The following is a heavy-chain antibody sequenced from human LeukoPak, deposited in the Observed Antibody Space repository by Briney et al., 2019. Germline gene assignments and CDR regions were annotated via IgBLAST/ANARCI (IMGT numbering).Heavy chain of an antibody. V-gene: IGHV4-39*07. J-gene: IGHJ4*02. Sequence: SETLSLTCTVSGGSISSSNYYWGWIRQPPGKGLEWIGSISYSGSTYYNPSLKSRVTISVDTSKNQFSLKLSSVTAADTAVYYCARDPLTRKRGYGDYAVSDYWGQGTLVTVSS. D-gene: IGHD4-17*01. CDR1: GGSISSSNYY. CDR3: ARDPLTRKRGYGDYAVSDY. CDR2: ISYSGST.